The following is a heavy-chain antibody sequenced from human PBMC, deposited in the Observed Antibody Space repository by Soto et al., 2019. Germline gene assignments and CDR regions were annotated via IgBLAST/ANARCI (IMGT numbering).Heavy chain of an antibody. J-gene: IGHJ6*02. CDR1: GFTFSSYG. Sequence: QVQLVESGGGVVQPGRSLRLSCAASGFTFSSYGMHWVRQAPGKGLEWVAVISYDGSNKYYTDSVKGRFTIARDNSKNILYLQMNSLTIEDTAVFYCARSTSSTLNYYDGMDVWGQGTTVTVSS. CDR2: ISYDGSNK. D-gene: IGHD6-6*01. CDR3: ARSTSSTLNYYDGMDV. V-gene: IGHV3-30*03.